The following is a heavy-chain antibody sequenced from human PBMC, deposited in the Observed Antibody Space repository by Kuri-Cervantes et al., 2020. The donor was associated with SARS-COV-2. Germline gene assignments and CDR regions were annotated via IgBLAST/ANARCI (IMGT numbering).Heavy chain of an antibody. V-gene: IGHV4-59*12. J-gene: IGHJ3*02. CDR3: ARVSWGEWELRGHDAFDI. D-gene: IGHD1-26*01. Sequence: SETLSLTCTVSGASISSYYWSWIRQPPGKGLEWIGYIYYSGSTNYNPSLKSRVTISVDTSKNQFSLKLSSVTAAGTAVYYCARVSWGEWELRGHDAFDIWGQGTMVTVSS. CDR2: IYYSGST. CDR1: GASISSYY.